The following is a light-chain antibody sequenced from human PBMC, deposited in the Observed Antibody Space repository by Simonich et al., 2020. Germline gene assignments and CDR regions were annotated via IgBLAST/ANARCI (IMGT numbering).Light chain of an antibody. CDR3: LQHNSYLEG. Sequence: NIQMTQSPSAMSASVGDRVTITCRARQGISNYLAGFQQKPGKVPKHLIYAASSLQSGVPSRFSGSGSGTEFTLTISSLQPEDFATYYCLQHNSYLEGFGPGTKVDIK. V-gene: IGKV1D-17*01. CDR1: QGISNY. J-gene: IGKJ3*01. CDR2: AAS.